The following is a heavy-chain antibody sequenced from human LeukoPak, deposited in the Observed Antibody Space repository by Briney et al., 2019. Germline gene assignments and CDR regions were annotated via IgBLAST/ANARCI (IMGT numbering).Heavy chain of an antibody. J-gene: IGHJ4*02. V-gene: IGHV4-4*02. D-gene: IGHD5-18*01. CDR3: ARSDHSYGYGFDY. Sequence: SETLSLTCAVSGGSISSSNWWSWVRPPPGKGLEWIGEIYHSGSTNYNPSLKSRVTISVDKSKNQFSLKLSSVTAADTAVYYCARSDHSYGYGFDYWGQGTLVTVSS. CDR2: IYHSGST. CDR1: GGSISSSNW.